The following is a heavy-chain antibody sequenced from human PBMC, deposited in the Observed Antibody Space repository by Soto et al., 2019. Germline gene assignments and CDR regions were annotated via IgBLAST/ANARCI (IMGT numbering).Heavy chain of an antibody. CDR2: SNAGNGET. V-gene: IGHV1-3*02. Sequence: VASVKVSCKASGYTLTTYAMHWVRQAPGQRLEWMGWSNAGNGETKYSQEFQGRVTISRDTSANTAYMELSSLRSEDMAVYYCARAISLSPSFDIWGQGTMVTVSS. CDR1: GYTLTTYA. J-gene: IGHJ3*02. CDR3: ARAISLSPSFDI.